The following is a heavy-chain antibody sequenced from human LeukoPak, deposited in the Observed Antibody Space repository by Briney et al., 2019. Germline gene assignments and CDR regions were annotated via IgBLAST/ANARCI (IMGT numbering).Heavy chain of an antibody. V-gene: IGHV1-18*01. CDR3: ARAHYDFWSGYYYYYYGMDV. J-gene: IGHJ6*02. CDR1: GYTFTSYG. Sequence: ASVTVSYKDSGYTFTSYGISWVRQAPGQGREGMGWISAYNGNTNYAQKLQGRVPMTTATSTSTAYLELRSLTSDDTAVYYCARAHYDFWSGYYYYYYGMDVWGQGTTVTVSS. D-gene: IGHD3-3*01. CDR2: ISAYNGNT.